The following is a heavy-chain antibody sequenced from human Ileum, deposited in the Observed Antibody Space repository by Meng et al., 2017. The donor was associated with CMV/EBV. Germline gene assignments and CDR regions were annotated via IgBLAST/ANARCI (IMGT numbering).Heavy chain of an antibody. J-gene: IGHJ4*02. CDR1: GGSLRDSY. CDR3: ARGWDNNKVGVH. V-gene: IGHV4-34*01. D-gene: IGHD1/OR15-1a*01. Sequence: QAQLRRWGAGLLKPSEPLSLTCAVHGGSLRDSYWTWIRQAPGKGLEWIGEIHPSGITNYNPSLESRVTISEDTSNNQFSLRLTSLTAGDTAVYYCARGWDNNKVGVHWGQGTLVTVSS. CDR2: IHPSGIT.